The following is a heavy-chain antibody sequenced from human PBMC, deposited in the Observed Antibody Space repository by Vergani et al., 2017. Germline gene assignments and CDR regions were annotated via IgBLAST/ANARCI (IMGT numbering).Heavy chain of an antibody. CDR1: GFTFSHYS. CDR2: ISGNNDDV. CDR3: VRDVRGSRT. J-gene: IGHJ3*01. D-gene: IGHD3-10*02. Sequence: EVQLLQSGGGLVQTGGSLRLSCAASGFTFSHYSMNWVRQAPGKGLEWVSSISGNNDDVYYADSVKGRFTISRDNAKNSLYLDMSSLRAEDTAVYYCVRDVRGSRTWGQGTLVAVSS. V-gene: IGHV3-21*01.